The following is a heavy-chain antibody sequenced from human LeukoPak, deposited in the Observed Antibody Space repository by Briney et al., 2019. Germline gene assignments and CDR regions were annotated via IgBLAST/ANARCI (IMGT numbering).Heavy chain of an antibody. CDR3: ARGPRIQLWSPYYYYGMDV. CDR2: IYSGGST. CDR1: GFTVSSNY. V-gene: IGHV3-66*01. Sequence: GGSLRLSCAASGFTVSSNYMSWVRQAPGKGLEWVSVIYSGGSTYYADSVKGRFTISRDNSKNTLYLQMNSLRAVDTAVYYCARGPRIQLWSPYYYYGMDVWGQGTTVTVSS. J-gene: IGHJ6*02. D-gene: IGHD5-18*01.